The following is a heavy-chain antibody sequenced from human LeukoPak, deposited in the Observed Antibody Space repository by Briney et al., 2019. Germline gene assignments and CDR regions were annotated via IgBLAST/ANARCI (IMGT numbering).Heavy chain of an antibody. V-gene: IGHV3-48*01. CDR2: INSRSSTI. D-gene: IGHD1-26*01. J-gene: IGHJ3*02. CDR3: AREVGTPQAFDI. CDR1: RFTFSNYG. Sequence: GGSLRLSCAASRFTFSNYGVNWVRQAPGKGLEWVSYINSRSSTIYYADSVRGRFTISRDNAKNSLYLQMNSLKAEGTAIYYCAREVGTPQAFDIWGQGTMVTVSS.